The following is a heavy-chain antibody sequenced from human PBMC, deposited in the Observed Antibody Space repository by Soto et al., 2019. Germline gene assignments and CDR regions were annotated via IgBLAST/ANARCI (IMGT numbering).Heavy chain of an antibody. D-gene: IGHD2-2*01. CDR3: AKRRLNTITSLSDF. J-gene: IGHJ1*01. Sequence: GGSLRLSCAASGFTFSSYAMSWVRQAPGKGLEWVSAISGSGGSTFYADSVKGRFTISRDTSDNTLHLQMNSLRDDDTAIYYCAKRRLNTITSLSDFWGQGVQVTVSS. CDR1: GFTFSSYA. V-gene: IGHV3-23*01. CDR2: ISGSGGST.